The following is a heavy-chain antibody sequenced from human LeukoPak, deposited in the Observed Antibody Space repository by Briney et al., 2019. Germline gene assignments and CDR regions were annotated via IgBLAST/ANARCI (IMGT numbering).Heavy chain of an antibody. CDR1: GFTFSSYG. J-gene: IGHJ2*01. D-gene: IGHD3-22*01. V-gene: IGHV3-33*06. Sequence: GGSLRLSCAASGFTFSSYGMHWVRQAPGKGLEWVAVIWYDGSNKYYADSVKGRFTISRDNSKNTLYLQMNSLRAEDTAVYYCAKEPRGSYYYDSSGYYDWYFDLWGRGTLVTVSS. CDR2: IWYDGSNK. CDR3: AKEPRGSYYYDSSGYYDWYFDL.